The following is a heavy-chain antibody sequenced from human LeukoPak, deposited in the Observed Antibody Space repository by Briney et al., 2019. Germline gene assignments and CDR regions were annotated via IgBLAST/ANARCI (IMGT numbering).Heavy chain of an antibody. Sequence: GASVKVSCKASGYTFTSYDINWVRQATGQGLEWMGWMNPNSGNTGYAQKFQGRVTMTRNTSISTAYMELSSLRSEDTAVYYCAGVGYGDFDFDYWGQGTLVTVSS. CDR2: MNPNSGNT. CDR1: GYTFTSYD. CDR3: AGVGYGDFDFDY. D-gene: IGHD4-17*01. V-gene: IGHV1-8*01. J-gene: IGHJ4*02.